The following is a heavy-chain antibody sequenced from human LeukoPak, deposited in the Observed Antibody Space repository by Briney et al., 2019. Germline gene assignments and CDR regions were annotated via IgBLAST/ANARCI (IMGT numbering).Heavy chain of an antibody. J-gene: IGHJ6*02. CDR2: ISSGSVTK. V-gene: IGHV3-48*04. Sequence: PGGSLRLSCAASGFTFSGYDMNWVRQAPGKGLEWVSYISSGSVTKSYTDSVESRFTISRDNARNSLYLQMTSLRAEDTAVYYCARVRYYDMDVWGQGTTVTVSS. CDR3: ARVRYYDMDV. CDR1: GFTFSGYD.